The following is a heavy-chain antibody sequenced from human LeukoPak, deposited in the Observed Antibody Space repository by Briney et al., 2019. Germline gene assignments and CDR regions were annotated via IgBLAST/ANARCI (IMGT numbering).Heavy chain of an antibody. J-gene: IGHJ4*02. CDR2: MYYNGVT. D-gene: IGHD6-25*01. V-gene: IGHV4-39*01. CDR1: GGSINSNSHH. Sequence: PETLSLTCTVSGGSINSNSHHWGWIRQPPGKGLEWIGSMYYNGVTYYNPSLKSRVTISVDTSKNQLSLNLSSVTAADTAVYYCARLEWGSAGSGSFDYWGQGTLVTVSS. CDR3: ARLEWGSAGSGSFDY.